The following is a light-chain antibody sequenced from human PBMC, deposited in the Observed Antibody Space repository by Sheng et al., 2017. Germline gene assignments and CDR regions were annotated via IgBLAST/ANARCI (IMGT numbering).Light chain of an antibody. CDR3: QQGYTSSKT. CDR1: QSVTSGY. Sequence: EIVLTQSPGTLSLSPGERATLSCRASQSVTSGYLAWYQQKPGQAPRLLIYGASNRATGIPARFSGSGSGTDFTLSISSLQPDDFATYYCQQGYTSSKTFGGGTRVEI. CDR2: GAS. V-gene: IGKV3-20*01. J-gene: IGKJ4*01.